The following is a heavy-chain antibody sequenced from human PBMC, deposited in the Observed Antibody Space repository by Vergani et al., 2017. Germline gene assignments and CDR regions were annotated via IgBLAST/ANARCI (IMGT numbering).Heavy chain of an antibody. CDR1: GGSISSSSYY. V-gene: IGHV4-39*07. CDR3: ARLGFPGRGYYYYYMDV. Sequence: QLQLQESGPGLVKPSETLSLTCTVSGGSISSSSYYWGWIRQPPGKGLEWIGSIYYSGSTYYNPSLKSRVTISVDTSKNQFSLKLRSVTAADTAVYYCARLGFPGRGYYYYYMDVWGKGTTVTVSS. CDR2: IYYSGST. J-gene: IGHJ6*03. D-gene: IGHD1-26*01.